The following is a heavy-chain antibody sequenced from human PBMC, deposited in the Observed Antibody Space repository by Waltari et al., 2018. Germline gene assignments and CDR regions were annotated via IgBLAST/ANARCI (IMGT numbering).Heavy chain of an antibody. CDR1: GFTFNKYR. V-gene: IGHV3-21*01. D-gene: IGHD6-19*01. Sequence: EVQLVESGGGLVKPGGSLRLSCAASGFTFNKYRMNWVRQAPGKGLGWCSFIDSSSTDIAYADSVKDRFTISRDNARNSLYLQMNSLRVEDTAVYYCARDFRYNSGWYAYWGQGALVTVSS. CDR3: ARDFRYNSGWYAY. J-gene: IGHJ4*02. CDR2: IDSSSTDI.